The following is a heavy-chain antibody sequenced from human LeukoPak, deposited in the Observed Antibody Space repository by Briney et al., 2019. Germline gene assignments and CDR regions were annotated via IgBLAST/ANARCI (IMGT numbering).Heavy chain of an antibody. V-gene: IGHV4-34*01. CDR2: ISHSAGT. D-gene: IGHD1-20*01. J-gene: IGHJ3*02. CDR1: GGSFSDYY. CDR3: ARRPAITGTDAAFDI. Sequence: SETLHLTCVVYGGSFSDYYWSWIRQPPGKGLEWIGEISHSAGTKYNPSLKSRVTISVDTSKNQFSLKLSSVTAADTAVYYCARRPAITGTDAAFDIWGQGTMVTVSS.